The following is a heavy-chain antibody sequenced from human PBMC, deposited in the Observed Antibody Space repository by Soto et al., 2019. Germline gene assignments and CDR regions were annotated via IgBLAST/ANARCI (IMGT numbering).Heavy chain of an antibody. J-gene: IGHJ4*01. Sequence: PSETLSLTCAVSGDSIIGTHWWSWVRRPPGKGLEFIGETHHSRGTNYNPSLRSRVTMSLDKSKNQLSLILYSVTAADTGVYYCARYSAAPGTYYFDYWGQGTLVTVSS. CDR2: THHSRGT. CDR1: GDSIIGTHW. CDR3: ARYSAAPGTYYFDY. D-gene: IGHD6-13*01. V-gene: IGHV4-4*02.